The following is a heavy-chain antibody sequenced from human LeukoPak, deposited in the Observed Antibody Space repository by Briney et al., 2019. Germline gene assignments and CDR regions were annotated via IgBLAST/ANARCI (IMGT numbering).Heavy chain of an antibody. CDR3: ARKDIVVVPAAMWDYYYYYYMDV. Sequence: GASVKVSCKASGYTFTSYGINWVRQATGQGLEWMGWMNPNSGNTGYAQKFQGRVTMTRNTSISTAYMELSSLRSEDTAVYYCARKDIVVVPAAMWDYYYYYYMDVWGKGTTVTVSS. J-gene: IGHJ6*03. D-gene: IGHD2-2*01. CDR2: MNPNSGNT. CDR1: GYTFTSYG. V-gene: IGHV1-8*02.